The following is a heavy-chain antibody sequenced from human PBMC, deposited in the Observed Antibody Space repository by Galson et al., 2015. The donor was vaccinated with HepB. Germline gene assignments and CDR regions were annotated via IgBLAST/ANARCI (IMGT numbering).Heavy chain of an antibody. Sequence: SLRLSCAASGFTFRSSWMSWVRQAPGKGLEWVAYIKPDGSEIYQVDSVKGRFSISRDNAKNSLYLQMNSLRAEDTAVYYCARIGYYYAMDVWGQGTSVTVSS. D-gene: IGHD3-16*01. V-gene: IGHV3-7*03. CDR3: ARIGYYYAMDV. CDR2: IKPDGSEI. J-gene: IGHJ6*02. CDR1: GFTFRSSW.